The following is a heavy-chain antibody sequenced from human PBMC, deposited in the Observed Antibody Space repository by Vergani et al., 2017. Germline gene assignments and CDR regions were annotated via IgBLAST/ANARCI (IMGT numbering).Heavy chain of an antibody. CDR3: AADPSSSWGHYYYGMDV. D-gene: IGHD6-13*01. CDR2: IVVGSGNT. J-gene: IGHJ6*02. V-gene: IGHV1-58*02. Sequence: QMQLVQSGPEVKKPGTSVKVSCKASGFTFTSSAMQWVRQARGQRLEWIGWIVVGSGNTNYAQKFQERVTITRDMSTSTAYMGLSGLRSEDTAVYYCAADPSSSWGHYYYGMDVWGQGTTVTVSS. CDR1: GFTFTSSA.